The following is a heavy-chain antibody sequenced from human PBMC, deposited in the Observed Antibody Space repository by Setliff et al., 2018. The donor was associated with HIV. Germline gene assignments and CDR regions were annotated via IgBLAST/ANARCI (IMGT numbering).Heavy chain of an antibody. CDR2: VYHSGST. D-gene: IGHD3-3*01. V-gene: IGHV4-38-2*01. CDR1: GYSIGSGYY. Sequence: SETLSLTCVVSGYSIGSGYYWGWIRQTPGEGLEWIGSVYHSGSTYYNPSLKSRVTISVDTSKNQFSLKLSSVTAADTAVYYSARGLYYDFWSGVGPCDYWGQGTLVTVSS. J-gene: IGHJ4*02. CDR3: ARGLYYDFWSGVGPCDY.